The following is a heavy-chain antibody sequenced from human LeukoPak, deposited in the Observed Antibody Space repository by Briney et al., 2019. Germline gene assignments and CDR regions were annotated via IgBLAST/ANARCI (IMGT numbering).Heavy chain of an antibody. CDR3: AKEGDVVPAAMRLY. D-gene: IGHD2-2*01. V-gene: IGHV3-23*01. CDR2: ISGSGGST. J-gene: IGHJ4*02. Sequence: GGSLRLSCVASGFTFGKYWMSWVRQAPGKGLEWVSAISGSGGSTYYADSVKGRFTISRDNSKNTLYLQMNSLRAEDTAVYYCAKEGDVVPAAMRLYWGQGTLVTVSS. CDR1: GFTFGKYW.